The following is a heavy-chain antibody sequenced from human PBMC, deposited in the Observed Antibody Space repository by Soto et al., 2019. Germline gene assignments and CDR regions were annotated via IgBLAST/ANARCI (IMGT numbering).Heavy chain of an antibody. CDR3: ARGSGYYDYVWGSYLGHFDY. V-gene: IGHV3-30-3*01. D-gene: IGHD3-16*02. Sequence: QVQLVESGGGVVQPGRSLRLSCAASGFTFSSYAMHWVRQAPGKGLEWVAVISYDGSNKYYADSVKGRFTISRDNSKNTLYLQMNSLRAEDTAVYYCARGSGYYDYVWGSYLGHFDYWGQGTLVTVSS. CDR1: GFTFSSYA. J-gene: IGHJ4*02. CDR2: ISYDGSNK.